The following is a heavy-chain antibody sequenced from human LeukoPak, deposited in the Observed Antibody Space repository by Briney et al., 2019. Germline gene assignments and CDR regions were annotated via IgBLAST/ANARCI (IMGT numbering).Heavy chain of an antibody. J-gene: IGHJ6*03. V-gene: IGHV4-4*07. D-gene: IGHD1-26*01. Sequence: PSETLSLTCTVSGGSISSYYWSWIRQPAGKGLEWIGRIYTSGSTNYNPSLKSRVTMSVDTSKNQFSLKLSSGTAADTAVYYCARESTALSGYYYYYYMDVWGKGTTVTVSS. CDR1: GGSISSYY. CDR3: ARESTALSGYYYYYYMDV. CDR2: IYTSGST.